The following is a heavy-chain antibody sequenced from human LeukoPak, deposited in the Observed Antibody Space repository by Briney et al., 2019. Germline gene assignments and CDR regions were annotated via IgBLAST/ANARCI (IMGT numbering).Heavy chain of an antibody. CDR3: ARDVGKRGYSGYDLLDY. V-gene: IGHV3-7*01. CDR2: IKQDGSEK. CDR1: GFTFSSYW. J-gene: IGHJ4*02. Sequence: GGSLRLSCAASGFTFSSYWMSWVRQAPGKWLEWVANIKQDGSEKYYADSVKGRLTIARDNAKTSLYLQMTSLRAEDTAVYYCARDVGKRGYSGYDLLDYWGQGTLVTVSS. D-gene: IGHD5-12*01.